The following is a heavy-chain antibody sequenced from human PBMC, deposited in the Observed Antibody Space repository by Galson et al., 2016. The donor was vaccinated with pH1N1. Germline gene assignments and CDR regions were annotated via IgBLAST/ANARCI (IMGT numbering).Heavy chain of an antibody. J-gene: IGHJ2*01. CDR2: IIPIFNTA. D-gene: IGHD3-22*01. V-gene: IGHV1-69*13. Sequence: SVKVSCKASGGTFSSFGINWVRQAPGQGLEWMGGIIPIFNTAKYARNYQGRVTITADESTTTAYMELSSLRSDDTAVYFCAREDYCDTDLSDWYFDLWGRGTLLTVSS. CDR1: GGTFSSFG. CDR3: AREDYCDTDLSDWYFDL.